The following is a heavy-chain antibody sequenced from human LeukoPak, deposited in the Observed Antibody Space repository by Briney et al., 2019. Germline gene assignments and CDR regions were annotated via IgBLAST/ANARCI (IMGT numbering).Heavy chain of an antibody. V-gene: IGHV1-2*02. J-gene: IGHJ4*02. Sequence: GASVKVSCKASGYTFTGYYMHWVRQAPGQGLEWMGWINPNSGGTNYAQKFQGRVTMTRDTSISTAYMELSRLRSDDTAVYYCAREANVLLWFGELPPNPFDYWGQGTQVTVSS. D-gene: IGHD3-10*01. CDR1: GYTFTGYY. CDR3: AREANVLLWFGELPPNPFDY. CDR2: INPNSGGT.